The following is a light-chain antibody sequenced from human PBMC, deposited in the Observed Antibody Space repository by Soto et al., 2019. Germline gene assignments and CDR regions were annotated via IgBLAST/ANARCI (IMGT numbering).Light chain of an antibody. CDR2: SGD. V-gene: IGKV3-15*01. CDR1: QSVSSS. CDR3: QQRYSWLRA. J-gene: IGKJ1*01. Sequence: EILMTQSPGTLSLSPGERGTLSCRASQSVSSSVAWYQHKPGQSPRLVVYSGDKRAPGIPPRFSGSGSGTDFTLTISSLESDDFAIYYCQQRYSWLRAFGPGTKVDIK.